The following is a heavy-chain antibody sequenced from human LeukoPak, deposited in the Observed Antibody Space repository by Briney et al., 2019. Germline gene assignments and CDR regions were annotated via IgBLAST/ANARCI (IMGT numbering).Heavy chain of an antibody. CDR1: GYTFTSYY. D-gene: IGHD1-26*01. CDR3: ASIPATSIVGATTSFEF. Sequence: ASVKVSCKASGYTFTSYYMHWVRQAPGQGLEWMGIINPSGGSTSYAQKFQGRVTMTRDMSTSTVYMELSSLRSEDTAVYYCASIPATSIVGATTSFEFWGQGTLVTVSS. CDR2: INPSGGST. J-gene: IGHJ4*02. V-gene: IGHV1-46*01.